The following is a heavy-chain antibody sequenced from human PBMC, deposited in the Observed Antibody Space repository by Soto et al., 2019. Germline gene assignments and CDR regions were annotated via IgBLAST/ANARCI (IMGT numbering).Heavy chain of an antibody. CDR3: AKGGHIDY. CDR2: IKEDGSEK. J-gene: IGHJ4*02. D-gene: IGHD3-16*01. Sequence: PGGSLRLSCAASGFTFSRYWMSWVRQAPGKGLEWVANIKEDGSEKNDVDSVKGRFTISRDNAKNSLYLQMNSLRVEDTAVYYCAKGGHIDYCGQGTMVTVYS. V-gene: IGHV3-7*03. CDR1: GFTFSRYW.